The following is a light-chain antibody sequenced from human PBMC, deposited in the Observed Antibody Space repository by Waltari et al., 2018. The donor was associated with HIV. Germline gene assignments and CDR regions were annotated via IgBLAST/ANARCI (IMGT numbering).Light chain of an antibody. V-gene: IGLV2-11*01. Sequence: QSALTQPRSVSGSPGQSVTISCIGTSSDVGGYDFVSWYQQHPGKAPKLMIYDVGKRPTGGPGRFSGSKSGNTASLSISGLQAEDAADYFCCSEAGNFFVFGTGTQVSVL. CDR2: DVG. CDR3: CSEAGNFFV. J-gene: IGLJ1*01. CDR1: SSDVGGYDF.